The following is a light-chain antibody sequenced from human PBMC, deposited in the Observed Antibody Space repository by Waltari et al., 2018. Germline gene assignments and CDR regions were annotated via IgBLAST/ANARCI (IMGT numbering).Light chain of an antibody. CDR2: GAS. CDR1: QSVSRA. Sequence: EIVLTQSPGTLSLSPGERATLSCRASQSVSRALAWYQQNPGQAPTPLIYGASNRATGLADRFSGSGSVTDFSLIFSRLEPDDFAVYYCQHYVSLPVTFGQGTKVEIK. CDR3: QHYVSLPVT. J-gene: IGKJ1*01. V-gene: IGKV3-20*01.